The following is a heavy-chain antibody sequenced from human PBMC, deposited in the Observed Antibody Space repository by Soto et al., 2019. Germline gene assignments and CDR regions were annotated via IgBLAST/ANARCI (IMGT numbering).Heavy chain of an antibody. V-gene: IGHV4-30-2*01. D-gene: IGHD6-19*01. CDR2: IYRSGVT. CDR1: GDSLSSATYS. CDR3: AGMPYTSGLRFDP. Sequence: SETLSLTGTVSGDSLSSATYSWSWIRQPPGKGLEWVGFIYRSGVTSYNPSLDSRVTISLDRSTNQCSLKLTSVTAADTAVYFCAGMPYTSGLRFDPWGPGTLVTVSS. J-gene: IGHJ5*02.